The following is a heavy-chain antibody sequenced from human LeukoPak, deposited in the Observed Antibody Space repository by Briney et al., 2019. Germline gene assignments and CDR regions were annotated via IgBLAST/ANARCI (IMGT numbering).Heavy chain of an antibody. V-gene: IGHV4-34*01. CDR1: GGSFSGYY. CDR3: ARGWIRGYLHYDYVWGSYRSYYFDY. D-gene: IGHD3-16*02. CDR2: INHSGST. Sequence: PSETLSLTCAVYGGSFSGYYWSWIRQPPGKGLEWIGEINHSGSTNYNPSLKSRVTISVDTSKNQFSLKLSSVTAADTAVYYCARGWIRGYLHYDYVWGSYRSYYFDYWGQGTLVTVSS. J-gene: IGHJ4*02.